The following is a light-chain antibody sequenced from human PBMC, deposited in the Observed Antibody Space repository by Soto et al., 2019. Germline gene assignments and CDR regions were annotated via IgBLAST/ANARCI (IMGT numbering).Light chain of an antibody. J-gene: IGLJ3*02. V-gene: IGLV4-69*01. CDR1: TGHSTYA. CDR2: LNSDGSH. CDR3: QTWVTGLWV. Sequence: QPVLTQSPSASASLGASVKLTCTLSTGHSTYAIAWHQQQPEKGPRYLMKLNSDGSHTRGDGIPDRFSGSSSGAERYLTISSLQSEDEADYYCQTWVTGLWVFGGGTQLTVL.